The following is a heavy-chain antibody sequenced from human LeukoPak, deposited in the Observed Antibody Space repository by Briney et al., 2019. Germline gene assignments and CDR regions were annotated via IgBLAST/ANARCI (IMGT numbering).Heavy chain of an antibody. CDR1: GYIFSTYY. V-gene: IGHV1-2*02. D-gene: IGHD3/OR15-3a*01. J-gene: IGHJ5*02. CDR2: MNPNTGGT. Sequence: ASVKVSCKVSGYIFSTYYIHWMRQAPGQGLEWMGWMNPNTGGTTYAQNFQGRVTMTRDTSISTAYMQLSRLRFDDTAVYYRARGTGSSWFDPWGQGTLVTVSS. CDR3: ARGTGSSWFDP.